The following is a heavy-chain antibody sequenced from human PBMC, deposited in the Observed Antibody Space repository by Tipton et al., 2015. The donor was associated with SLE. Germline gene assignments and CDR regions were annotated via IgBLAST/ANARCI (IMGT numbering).Heavy chain of an antibody. D-gene: IGHD2-2*01. V-gene: IGHV4-30-2*04. CDR3: ARSLDAAALFDY. J-gene: IGHJ4*02. Sequence: SRVAVSMDTSRNQFSLRLKSVTAADTAVYYCARSLDAAALFDYWGQGALVTVSS.